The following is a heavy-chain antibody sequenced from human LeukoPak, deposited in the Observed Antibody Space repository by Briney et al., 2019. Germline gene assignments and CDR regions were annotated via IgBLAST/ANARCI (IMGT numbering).Heavy chain of an antibody. J-gene: IGHJ6*03. D-gene: IGHD3-10*01. CDR2: MNPNSGNT. CDR1: GYTFTSYD. V-gene: IGHV1-8*03. Sequence: EASVKVSCKASGYTFTSYDINWVRQATGQGLEWMGWMNPNSGNTGYAQKFQGRVTITRNTSISTAYMELSSLRSEDTAVYYCARGGGSGSSDYYYYYMDVWGKGTTVTISS. CDR3: ARGGGSGSSDYYYYYMDV.